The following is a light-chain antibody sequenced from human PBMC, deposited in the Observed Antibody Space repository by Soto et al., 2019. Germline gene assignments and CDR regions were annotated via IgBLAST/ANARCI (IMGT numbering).Light chain of an antibody. CDR3: GTWESYLSVGV. J-gene: IGLJ2*01. CDR2: DNN. CDR1: GSNIGSNS. Sequence: QSVLTQPPSVSAAPGQTVTISCSGRGSNIGSNSVSWYQQVPGTAPKLLLYDNNKRPSGIPDRFSGSKSGTSATLGITGLQTADEADYYCGTWESYLSVGVFGGGTQLNVL. V-gene: IGLV1-51*01.